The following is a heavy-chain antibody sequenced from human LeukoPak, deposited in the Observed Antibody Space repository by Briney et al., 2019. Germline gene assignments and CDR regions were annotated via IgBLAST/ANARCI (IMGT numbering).Heavy chain of an antibody. CDR1: GYTFTSYG. CDR2: ISAYNGNT. D-gene: IGHD2-15*01. Sequence: GASVKVSCKASGYTFTSYGISWVRQAPGQGLEWMGWISAYNGNTNYAQKLQGRVTMTTDTSTSTAYMELRSLRSDDTAVYYCARGALGSSGGSCYSRGACLAYYYYGMDVWGQGTTVTVSS. J-gene: IGHJ6*02. V-gene: IGHV1-18*01. CDR3: ARGALGSSGGSCYSRGACLAYYYYGMDV.